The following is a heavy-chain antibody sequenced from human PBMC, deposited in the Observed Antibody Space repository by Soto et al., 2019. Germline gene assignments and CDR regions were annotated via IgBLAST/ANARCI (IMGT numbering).Heavy chain of an antibody. CDR1: GYTFTSYA. V-gene: IGHV1-18*01. D-gene: IGHD3-3*01. CDR3: ARVIRVLGYDFWSGYQIDY. J-gene: IGHJ4*02. Sequence: ASVKVSCKASGYTFTSYAISWVRQAPGQGLDWMGWISAYNGNTNYAQKLQGRVTMTTDTSTSTAYMELRSLRSEDTAVYYCARVIRVLGYDFWSGYQIDYWGQGTLVTVSS. CDR2: ISAYNGNT.